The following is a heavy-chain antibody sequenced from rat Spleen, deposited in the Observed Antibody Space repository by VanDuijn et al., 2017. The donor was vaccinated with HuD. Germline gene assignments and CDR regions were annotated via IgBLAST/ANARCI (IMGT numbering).Heavy chain of an antibody. CDR1: GFTFSDYY. CDR3: TTVGTGYGDGMDA. Sequence: EVQLVESDGGLVQPGRSLKLSCAASGFTFSDYYMAWVRQVPTKGLEWVATISYDGGRNFYRDSVKGRFTISRDNAKSTLYLQMDSLRSEDTATYYCTTVGTGYGDGMDAWGQGASVTVSS. V-gene: IGHV5-20*01. D-gene: IGHD1-4*01. J-gene: IGHJ4*01. CDR2: ISYDGGRN.